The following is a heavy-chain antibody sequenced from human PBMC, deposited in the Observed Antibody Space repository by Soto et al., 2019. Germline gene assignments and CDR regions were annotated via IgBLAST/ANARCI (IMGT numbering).Heavy chain of an antibody. J-gene: IGHJ4*02. CDR3: ARQPGDLIEVVPAAIY. V-gene: IGHV3-21*01. CDR1: GFTFSRYS. Sequence: EVQLVESGGGLVKPWGYLRLSCAASGFTFSRYSMNWDRQALGKGLEWVSSISSSSSYIYYADSVKGRFTISRDNAKNSLYLQMNSLRAEETAVYYCARQPGDLIEVVPAAIYWGQGTLVTVSS. D-gene: IGHD2-2*01. CDR2: ISSSSSYI.